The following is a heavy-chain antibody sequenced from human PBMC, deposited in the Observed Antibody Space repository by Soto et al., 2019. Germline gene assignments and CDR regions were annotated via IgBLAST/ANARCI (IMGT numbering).Heavy chain of an antibody. J-gene: IGHJ5*02. CDR1: GGSISSGGYY. CDR3: ARESYYDCWSGYYTGDVWFDP. V-gene: IGHV4-31*03. CDR2: IYYSGST. Sequence: SETLSLTCTVSGGSISSGGYYWSWIRQHPGKGLEWIGYIYYSGSTYYNPSLKSRVTISVDTSKNQFSLKLSSVTAADTAVYYCARESYYDCWSGYYTGDVWFDPWGQGTLVTVSS. D-gene: IGHD3-3*01.